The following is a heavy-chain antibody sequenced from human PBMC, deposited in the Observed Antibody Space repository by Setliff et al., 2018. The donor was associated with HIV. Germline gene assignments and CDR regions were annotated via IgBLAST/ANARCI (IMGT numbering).Heavy chain of an antibody. V-gene: IGHV1-69-2*01. J-gene: IGHJ4*02. CDR2: VDPENGKT. Sequence: ASVKVSCKASGYTFADHFMYWVQQAPGKGLVYMGRVDPENGKTIYAEKFQGRLTITADTSTDTGYMELSSLTSHDTALYYCSTNKWPMIRGVTAFDHWGPGTLVTGSS. CDR3: STNKWPMIRGVTAFDH. D-gene: IGHD3-10*01. CDR1: GYTFADHF.